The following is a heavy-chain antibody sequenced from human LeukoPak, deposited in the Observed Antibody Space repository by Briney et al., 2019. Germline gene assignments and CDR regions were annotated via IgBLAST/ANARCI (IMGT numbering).Heavy chain of an antibody. Sequence: ASVTVSCTASGYTFTSYGISWVRQAPGQGLEWMGGIIPIFGKADYAQKFQDRVTITADESTSTAYMELSSLRSEDTALYYCARAGEYCSGGSCYSGVYFDYWGQGTLVTVSS. V-gene: IGHV1-69*13. D-gene: IGHD2-15*01. CDR3: ARAGEYCSGGSCYSGVYFDY. J-gene: IGHJ4*02. CDR2: IIPIFGKA. CDR1: GYTFTSYG.